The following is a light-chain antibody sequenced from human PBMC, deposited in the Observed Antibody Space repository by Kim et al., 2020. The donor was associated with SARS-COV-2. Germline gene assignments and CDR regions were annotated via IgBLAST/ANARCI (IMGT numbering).Light chain of an antibody. V-gene: IGKV3-20*01. J-gene: IGKJ4*01. CDR1: QSVNSNY. CDR2: GAS. Sequence: SPVERATLSCRASQSVNSNYLAWYQQKPGQAPRLLIYGASSRATGIPDRFSGSGSGTDFTLTISRLEPEDFAVYYCQQYDTSPLTFGGGTKVDIK. CDR3: QQYDTSPLT.